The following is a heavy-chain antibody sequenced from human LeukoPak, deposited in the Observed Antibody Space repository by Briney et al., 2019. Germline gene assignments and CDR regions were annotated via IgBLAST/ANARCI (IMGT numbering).Heavy chain of an antibody. D-gene: IGHD1-7*01. CDR1: GGSISSSSYY. J-gene: IGHJ5*02. CDR3: ASVGTTANWFDP. Sequence: PSETLSLTCTVSGGSISSSSYYWGWIRQPPGKGLEWIGSIYYSGGTYYNPSLKSRVTISVDTSKNQFSLKLSSVTAADTAVYYCASVGTTANWFDPWGQGTLVTVSS. V-gene: IGHV4-39*01. CDR2: IYYSGGT.